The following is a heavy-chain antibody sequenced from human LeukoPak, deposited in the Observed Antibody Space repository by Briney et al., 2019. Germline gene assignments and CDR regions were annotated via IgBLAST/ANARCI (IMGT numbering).Heavy chain of an antibody. Sequence: PSETLSLTCTVSGGSISSYYWSWIRQPPGKGLEWIAYISDIGSINYNPSLKSRVTISLNTSKNQFSLKLSSVTAADTAVYYCAGHHPRNTVDFWGQGTLVTVSS. CDR1: GGSISSYY. J-gene: IGHJ4*02. CDR2: ISDIGSI. D-gene: IGHD2-8*02. V-gene: IGHV4-59*08. CDR3: AGHHPRNTVDF.